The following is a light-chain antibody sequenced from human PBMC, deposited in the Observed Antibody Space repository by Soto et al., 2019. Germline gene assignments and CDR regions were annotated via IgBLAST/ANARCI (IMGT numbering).Light chain of an antibody. V-gene: IGKV1-9*01. CDR2: DAS. CDR1: QGISSY. CDR3: QQLNSYPFT. J-gene: IGKJ3*01. Sequence: DIQLTQSPSFLSASVGDRVTITCRASQGISSYLAWYQQRPGKAPNLLIYDASTLQSGVPSRFGGSGSGTEFTLTISSLQPEDFATYYCQQLNSYPFTFGPGTKVDIK.